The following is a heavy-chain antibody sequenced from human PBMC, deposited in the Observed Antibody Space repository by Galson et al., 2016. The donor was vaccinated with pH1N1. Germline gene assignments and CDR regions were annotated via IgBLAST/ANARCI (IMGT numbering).Heavy chain of an antibody. J-gene: IGHJ4*02. CDR1: GFGFSNYG. V-gene: IGHV3-30*03. CDR2: VSQDGTYK. Sequence: SLRLSCAASGFGFSNYGMHWVRRAPGKGLEWVAVVSQDGTYKDYVDSVKGRFTISRDNSKRTLFLHMNSLRAEDTAVYYCARDQYSGFDDEAFDQWGQGTLVTVSS. D-gene: IGHD5-12*01. CDR3: ARDQYSGFDDEAFDQ.